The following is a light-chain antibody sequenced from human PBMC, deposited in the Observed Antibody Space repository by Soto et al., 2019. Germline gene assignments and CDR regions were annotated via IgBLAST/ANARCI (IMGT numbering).Light chain of an antibody. J-gene: IGLJ2*01. V-gene: IGLV2-14*01. CDR1: SSDVGGYNY. Sequence: QSALTQPPSVSGSPGQSITISCTGTSSDVGGYNYVSWYQQHPGKAPKLMIFDVSNRPSGVSNRFSGSKSGNTASLTISGLQAEDEADYYCSSYTSSSTLFVFGRGTKLTVL. CDR3: SSYTSSSTLFV. CDR2: DVS.